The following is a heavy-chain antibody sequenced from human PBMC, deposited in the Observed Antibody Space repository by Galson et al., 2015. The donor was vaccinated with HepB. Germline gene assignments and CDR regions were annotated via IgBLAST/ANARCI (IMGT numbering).Heavy chain of an antibody. CDR2: ISYDGSNK. J-gene: IGHJ4*02. CDR3: ARDGSYDFWSGLDY. Sequence: SLRLSCAASGFTFSSYAMHWVRQAPGKGLEWVAVISYDGSNKYYADSVKGRFTISRDNSKNTLYLQMNSLRAEDTAVYYCARDGSYDFWSGLDYWGQGTLVTVSS. CDR1: GFTFSSYA. V-gene: IGHV3-30-3*01. D-gene: IGHD3-3*01.